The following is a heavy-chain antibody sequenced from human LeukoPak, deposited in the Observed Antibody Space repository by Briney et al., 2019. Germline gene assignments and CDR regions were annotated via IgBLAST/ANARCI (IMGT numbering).Heavy chain of an antibody. D-gene: IGHD2-21*02. CDR3: TAEMGACAGDCFEF. CDR1: GFTFSNYA. Sequence: GGSLRLSCAASGFTFSNYAMSWVRRAPGKGLEWVGRLKSEADGGTTDYAAPVKGRFTISKDESKNTLYLQMNSLKTEDTAVYYCTAEMGACAGDCFEFWGQGTLITVSS. V-gene: IGHV3-15*01. J-gene: IGHJ4*02. CDR2: LKSEADGGTT.